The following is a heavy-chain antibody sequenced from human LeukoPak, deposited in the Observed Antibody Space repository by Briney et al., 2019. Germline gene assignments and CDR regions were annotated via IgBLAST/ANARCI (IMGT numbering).Heavy chain of an antibody. D-gene: IGHD3-10*01. CDR1: GGSISSSSYY. V-gene: IGHV4-39*01. CDR2: IYYSGST. CDR3: ARPRYGSGVRDAFDI. J-gene: IGHJ3*02. Sequence: SETLSLTCTVSGGSISSSSYYWGWIRQPPGKGLEWIGSIYYSGSTYYNPSLKSRVTISVDTSKNQFSLKLSSVTAADTAVYYCARPRYGSGVRDAFDIWGQGTMVTVSS.